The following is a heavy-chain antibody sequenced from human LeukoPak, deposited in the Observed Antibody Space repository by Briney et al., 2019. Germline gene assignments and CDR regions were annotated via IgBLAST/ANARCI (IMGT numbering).Heavy chain of an antibody. J-gene: IGHJ5*02. CDR2: IYDGGNT. CDR3: VRDDRMNWFDP. Sequence: TSETLSLTCTVSGGSIRSSGYYWGWVRQSPGKGLEWIGSIYDGGNTYFNPSLKSRVAISMDTSKNHFSLRLSSVTAADTAIYYCVRDDRMNWFDPWGQGTLVSVSS. CDR1: GGSIRSSGYY. V-gene: IGHV4-39*07.